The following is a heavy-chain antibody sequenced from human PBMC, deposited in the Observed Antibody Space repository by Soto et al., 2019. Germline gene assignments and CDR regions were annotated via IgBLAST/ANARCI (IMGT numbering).Heavy chain of an antibody. V-gene: IGHV4-34*01. J-gene: IGHJ6*03. Sequence: PSETLSLTCAVYGGSFSGYYWSWIRQPPGKGLEWIGEINHSGSTNYNPSLKSRVTISVDTSKNQFSLKLSSVTAADTAVYYCARVTTVTTGGVDYYYYMDVWGKGTTVTVSS. D-gene: IGHD4-4*01. CDR1: GGSFSGYY. CDR2: INHSGST. CDR3: ARVTTVTTGGVDYYYYMDV.